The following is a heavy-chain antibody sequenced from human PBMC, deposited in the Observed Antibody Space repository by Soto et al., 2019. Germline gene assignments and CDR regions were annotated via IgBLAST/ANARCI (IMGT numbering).Heavy chain of an antibody. D-gene: IGHD4-17*01. CDR3: ARDPPDYGDYVFDY. Sequence: QVQLVESGGGVVQPGRSLRLSCAASGFTISSYGMHWVRQAPGKGLEWVAVVWYDGRIKYYADSVKGRFTISRDNSKNTLYLQMNSLRAEDTAVYYCARDPPDYGDYVFDYWGQGTLVTVSS. J-gene: IGHJ4*02. CDR1: GFTISSYG. V-gene: IGHV3-33*01. CDR2: VWYDGRIK.